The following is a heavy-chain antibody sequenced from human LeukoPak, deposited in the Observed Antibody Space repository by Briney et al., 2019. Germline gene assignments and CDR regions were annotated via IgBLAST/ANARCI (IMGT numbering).Heavy chain of an antibody. CDR3: ATIKRGNIYGYFDF. CDR1: DVSISSHY. V-gene: IGHV4-59*11. J-gene: IGHJ4*02. Sequence: PSETLSLTCTVSDVSISSHYWSWLRQPPGKGLEWIAYMRDTVNTKDNPSFKSRLTLSADTSKNQFSLRLSSVTAAGTAVYYCATIKRGNIYGYFDFWGQGILVTVSS. CDR2: MRDTVNT. D-gene: IGHD5-18*01.